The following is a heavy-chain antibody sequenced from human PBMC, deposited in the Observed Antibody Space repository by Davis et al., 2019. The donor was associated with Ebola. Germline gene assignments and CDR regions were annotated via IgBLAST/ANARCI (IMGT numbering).Heavy chain of an antibody. Sequence: GESLKISCVASGFTFSDYGMHWVRQAPGKGLEWVSTLGTSADTYYADSVKGRFTISRDNAKNSLYLQVNSLRDADTAVYYCARHDDYWGQGTLVTVSS. CDR2: LGTSADT. CDR1: GFTFSDYG. V-gene: IGHV3-69-1*01. J-gene: IGHJ4*02. CDR3: ARHDDY.